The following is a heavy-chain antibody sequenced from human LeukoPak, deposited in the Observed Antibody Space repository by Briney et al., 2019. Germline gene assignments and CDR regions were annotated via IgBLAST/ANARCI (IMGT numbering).Heavy chain of an antibody. CDR3: ARDQGGNPHNWFDP. J-gene: IGHJ5*02. CDR2: IYTSGST. Sequence: MPSETLSLTCTVSGGSISSYYWSWIRQPAGKGLEWIGRIYTSGSTNYNPSLKSRVTMSVDTSKNQFSLKPSSVTAADTAVYYCARDQGGNPHNWFDPWGQGTLVTVSS. V-gene: IGHV4-4*07. D-gene: IGHD3-16*01. CDR1: GGSISSYY.